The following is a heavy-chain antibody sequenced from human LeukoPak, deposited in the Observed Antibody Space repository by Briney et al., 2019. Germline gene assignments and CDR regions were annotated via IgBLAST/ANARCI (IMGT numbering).Heavy chain of an antibody. CDR2: IKQDGSEK. Sequence: PGGSLRLSCAASGFTFSSYWMSWVRQAPGKGLEWVANIKQDGSEKYYVDSVTGRFTISRDNAKNSVYLQMNGLRAEDTAVYYCARDWGDSYHMDVWGKGTTVTIFS. J-gene: IGHJ6*03. CDR3: ARDWGDSYHMDV. V-gene: IGHV3-7*01. D-gene: IGHD2-21*02. CDR1: GFTFSSYW.